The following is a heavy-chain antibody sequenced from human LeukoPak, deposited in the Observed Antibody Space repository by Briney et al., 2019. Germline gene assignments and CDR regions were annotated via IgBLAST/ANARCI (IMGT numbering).Heavy chain of an antibody. J-gene: IGHJ4*02. Sequence: ASVKVSCKASGFTFSGYYMHWVRQAPGQGLGWMGWINPNSGGTNYAQKFQGRVTMTRDTSISTAYMELSRLRSDDTAVYYCARVLVTMVRGVIGPLSYWGQGTLVTVSS. D-gene: IGHD3-10*01. CDR1: GFTFSGYY. V-gene: IGHV1-2*02. CDR3: ARVLVTMVRGVIGPLSY. CDR2: INPNSGGT.